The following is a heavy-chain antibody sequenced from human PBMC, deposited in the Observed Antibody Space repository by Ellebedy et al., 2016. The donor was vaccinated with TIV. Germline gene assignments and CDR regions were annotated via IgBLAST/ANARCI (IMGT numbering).Heavy chain of an antibody. D-gene: IGHD3-10*01. J-gene: IGHJ4*02. Sequence: SETLSLTXSVSGFSISGGYSWGWIRQTPGRGLEWIASMFHSGSTYYNPSLKSRVTISVDTSRNQMSLKVTSVTAADTAIYYCARMTSRGFSTPAYWGRGILVTVSS. CDR3: ARMTSRGFSTPAY. CDR2: MFHSGST. CDR1: GFSISGGYS. V-gene: IGHV4-38-2*02.